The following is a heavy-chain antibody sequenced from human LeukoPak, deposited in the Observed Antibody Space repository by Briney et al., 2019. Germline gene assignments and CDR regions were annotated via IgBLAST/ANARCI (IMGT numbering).Heavy chain of an antibody. J-gene: IGHJ6*02. CDR2: IYYSGST. V-gene: IGHV4-59*01. D-gene: IGHD3-22*01. CDR1: GGSISTYY. CDR3: ARSYDSRGYYYYGMDV. Sequence: SETLSLTCTVSGGSISTYYWSWIRQPPGKGLEWIGYIYYSGSTNYNPSLKSRVTISLDTSKNQFSLRLSSVTATDTAVYYCARSYDSRGYYYYGMDVWGQGTTVTVSS.